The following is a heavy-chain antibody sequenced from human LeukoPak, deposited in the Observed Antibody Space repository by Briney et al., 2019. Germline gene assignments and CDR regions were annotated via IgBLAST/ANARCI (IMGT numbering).Heavy chain of an antibody. Sequence: PGESLRLSCAASGFTFSTSSMTWVRETPGKGLEWVSSLTSSSSHIYDANSVKGRFTISRDNAKNSLFLQMNSLRAEDTAVYYCARDQGRIPGRPGAFDIWGQGTMVTVSS. CDR2: LTSSSSHI. D-gene: IGHD6-6*01. CDR1: GFTFSTSS. J-gene: IGHJ3*02. CDR3: ARDQGRIPGRPGAFDI. V-gene: IGHV3-21*01.